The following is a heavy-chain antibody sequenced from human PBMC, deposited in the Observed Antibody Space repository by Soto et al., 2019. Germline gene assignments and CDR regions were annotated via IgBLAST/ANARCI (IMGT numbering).Heavy chain of an antibody. V-gene: IGHV1-69*08. Sequence: QVQLVQSGAEVRKPGSSVKVSCKAPGGTFSTYIISWVRQAPGQGLEWMGRIIPIPDITNYAQKFQGRVTVNADRSTSTAYMELTSLKSEDTAVYCCARERITTRGDAFDLWGQGKMVTVSS. CDR1: GGTFSTYI. J-gene: IGHJ3*01. CDR3: ARERITTRGDAFDL. D-gene: IGHD3-3*01. CDR2: IIPIPDIT.